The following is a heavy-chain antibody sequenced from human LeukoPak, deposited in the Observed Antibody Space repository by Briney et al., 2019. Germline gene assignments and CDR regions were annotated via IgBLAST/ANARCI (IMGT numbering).Heavy chain of an antibody. CDR2: IYHSGST. V-gene: IGHV4-38-2*02. CDR1: GYSISSGYY. CDR3: ASLYGDSPDPFDY. Sequence: PSETLSLTCTVSGYSISSGYYWGWIRQPPGKGLEWLGSIYHSGSTYYNPSLKSRVTISVDTSKNQFSLKLSSVTAADTAVYYCASLYGDSPDPFDYWGQGTLVTVSS. D-gene: IGHD4-17*01. J-gene: IGHJ4*02.